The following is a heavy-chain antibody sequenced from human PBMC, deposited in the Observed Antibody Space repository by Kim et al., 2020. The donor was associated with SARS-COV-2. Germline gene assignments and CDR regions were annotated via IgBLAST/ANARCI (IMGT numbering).Heavy chain of an antibody. CDR1: GFTFGSYG. CDR3: AKGGGIIPAAPTFDY. V-gene: IGHV3-30*18. J-gene: IGHJ4*02. Sequence: GGSLRLSCAASGFTFGSYGMHWVRQAQGKGLEWVALISYDGSNKYYADSVKGRFTISRDNSKNTLYLQLNSLRAEDTAVYYCAKGGGIIPAAPTFDYWGQGTLVTVSS. D-gene: IGHD2-2*01. CDR2: ISYDGSNK.